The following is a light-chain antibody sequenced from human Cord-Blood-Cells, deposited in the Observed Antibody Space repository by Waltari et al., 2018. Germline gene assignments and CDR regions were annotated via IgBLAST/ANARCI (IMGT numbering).Light chain of an antibody. J-gene: IGLJ1*01. Sequence: QSALTQPRSVSGSPGPSVTISCTGTSSDVGGYNYVSWYQQHPGKAPKLMIYAVSKRPSGVPDRFSGSKSGNTASLTISGLQAEDEADYYCCSYAGSYTLYVFGTGTKVTVL. CDR1: SSDVGGYNY. CDR2: AVS. V-gene: IGLV2-11*01. CDR3: CSYAGSYTLYV.